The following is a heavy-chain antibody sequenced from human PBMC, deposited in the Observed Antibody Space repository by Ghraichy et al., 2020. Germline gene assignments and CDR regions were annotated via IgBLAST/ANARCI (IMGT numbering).Heavy chain of an antibody. J-gene: IGHJ4*02. CDR3: AKDIRPGIYYYDSSGYYDY. V-gene: IGHV3-9*01. D-gene: IGHD3-22*01. CDR1: GFTFDDYA. CDR2: ISWNSGSI. Sequence: GGSLRLSCAASGFTFDDYAMHWVRQAPGKGLEWVSGISWNSGSIGYADSVKGRFTISRDNAKNSLYLQMNSLRAEDTALYYCAKDIRPGIYYYDSSGYYDYWGQGTLVTVSS.